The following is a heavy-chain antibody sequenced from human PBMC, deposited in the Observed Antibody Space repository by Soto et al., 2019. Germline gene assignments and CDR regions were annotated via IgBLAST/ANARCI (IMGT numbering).Heavy chain of an antibody. CDR2: MNPHSGNT. V-gene: IGHV1-8*01. D-gene: IGHD2-15*01. CDR1: GYTFTSYD. J-gene: IGHJ5*02. CDR3: ARGGEDCSGGSCYLWFDP. Sequence: QVQLVQSGAEVKKPGASVKVSCKASGYTFTSYDINWVRQAPGQGLEWMGWMNPHSGNTGFAQKFQGRVTMTRNTSISTAYMDRSSLRSEDTAVYYCARGGEDCSGGSCYLWFDPWGQGTLVTVSS.